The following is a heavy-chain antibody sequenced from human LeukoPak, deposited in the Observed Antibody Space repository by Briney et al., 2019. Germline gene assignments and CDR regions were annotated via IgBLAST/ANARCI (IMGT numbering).Heavy chain of an antibody. V-gene: IGHV3-49*04. D-gene: IGHD2-15*01. CDR1: GFTFGDYS. Sequence: GGSLRPSCTASGFTFGDYSMNWVRQAPRKGLEWVGFIRSKDGTTEYAASVRGRFSISRDESKRIAYLQMNSLKTEDTAVYHCNRWHISGVSYSNLWGQGTLVTVSS. J-gene: IGHJ5*02. CDR3: NRWHISGVSYSNL. CDR2: IRSKDGTT.